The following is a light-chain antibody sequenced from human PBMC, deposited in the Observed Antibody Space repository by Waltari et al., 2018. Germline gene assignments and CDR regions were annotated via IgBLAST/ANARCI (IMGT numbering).Light chain of an antibody. CDR1: SSDVGPYDY. CDR2: EVN. CDR3: ASYAGGDTPYV. Sequence: QSALSQPPSASGPPGQSDTISCTGSSSDVGPYDYVSWYQQRPGKAPKVLIYEVNKRPSGVPHRFSGSKSGATASLTVSWLQAEDEGDYYCASYAGGDTPYVFGTGTTVTV. J-gene: IGLJ1*01. V-gene: IGLV2-8*01.